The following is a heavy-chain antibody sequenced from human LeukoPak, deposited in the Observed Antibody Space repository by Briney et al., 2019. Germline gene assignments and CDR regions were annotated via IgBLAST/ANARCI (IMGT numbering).Heavy chain of an antibody. D-gene: IGHD1-26*01. V-gene: IGHV1-24*01. CDR3: ATADKWEPLDY. J-gene: IGHJ4*02. CDR2: FDPEDGES. Sequence: GASVKVSCKVSGASLSETSIHWVRQAPGQWLEWMGGFDPEDGESIFAQRFQGRFSMTEDTSTDTAYMELRSLRPEDTAVYYCATADKWEPLDYWGQETLVTVSS. CDR1: GASLSETS.